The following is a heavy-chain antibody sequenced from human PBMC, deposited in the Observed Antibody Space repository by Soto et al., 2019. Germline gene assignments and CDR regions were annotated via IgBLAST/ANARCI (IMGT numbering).Heavy chain of an antibody. CDR3: ASSVLVTSTMNYFDL. Sequence: GESLKISCKGSGYSFSSHWIGWVRQMPGKGLDWMGIIYPGDSDIRYSPSFLGQVATSADKSIKTTYLQWSSLKASDTAIYFCASSVLVTSTMNYFDLWGQGTLVTVSS. CDR2: IYPGDSDI. CDR1: GYSFSSHW. D-gene: IGHD2-8*02. V-gene: IGHV5-51*01. J-gene: IGHJ4*02.